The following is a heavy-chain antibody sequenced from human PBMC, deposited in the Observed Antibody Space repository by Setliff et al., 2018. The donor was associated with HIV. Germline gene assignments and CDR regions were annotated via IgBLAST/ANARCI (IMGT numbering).Heavy chain of an antibody. CDR3: AMLDTSDYFRNNWFDS. CDR1: GGSISSGTYY. V-gene: IGHV4-61*09. J-gene: IGHJ5*01. CDR2: IYTDGST. Sequence: SETLSLTCTVSGGSISSGTYYWSWIRQPAGKGLEWIGHIYTDGSTNFNPTLRSRVTISADTPKNQLSLKLTSVTAADTAVYYCAMLDTSDYFRNNWFDSWGQGTLVTVSS. D-gene: IGHD3-22*01.